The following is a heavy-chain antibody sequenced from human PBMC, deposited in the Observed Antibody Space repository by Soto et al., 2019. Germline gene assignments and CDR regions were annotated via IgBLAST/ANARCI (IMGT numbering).Heavy chain of an antibody. J-gene: IGHJ6*03. CDR3: AKSNYYGLGNYYYYYMDV. V-gene: IGHV3-74*01. CDR2: INGDGSST. D-gene: IGHD3-10*01. CDR1: GFTSSSYW. Sequence: GGSLRLSCAASGFTSSSYWMHWVRQAPGKGLVWVSRINGDGSSTNYADSVKGRFTISSDNAKNTLYLQMNSLRVEDTAVYYCAKSNYYGLGNYYYYYMDVWGKGTTVTVSS.